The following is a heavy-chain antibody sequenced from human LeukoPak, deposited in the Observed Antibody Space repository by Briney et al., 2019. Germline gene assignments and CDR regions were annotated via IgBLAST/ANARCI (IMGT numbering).Heavy chain of an antibody. V-gene: IGHV4-39*07. Sequence: SETLSLTCTVSGGSISSSSYYWGWIRQPSGKGLEWIGSIYYSGSTYYNPSLESRVTISVDTSKNQFSLKLSSVTAADTAVYYCARGARPNYDSSGYRPLDFDYWGQGTLVTVSS. CDR3: ARGARPNYDSSGYRPLDFDY. CDR1: GGSISSSSYY. CDR2: IYYSGST. J-gene: IGHJ4*02. D-gene: IGHD3-22*01.